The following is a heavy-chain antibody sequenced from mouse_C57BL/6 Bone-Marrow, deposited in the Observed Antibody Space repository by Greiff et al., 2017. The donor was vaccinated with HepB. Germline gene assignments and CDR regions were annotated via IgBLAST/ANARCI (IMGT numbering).Heavy chain of an antibody. Sequence: EVQLQQSGPELVKPGASVKISCKASGYTFTDYKMDWVKQRHGKGLEWIGDINPNNGGTNYNQKFKGKATLTVDKSSSTAYMELRSLTSEDSAVYYCERGTTAMDGWGQGTSVTVSS. CDR3: ERGTTAMDG. CDR1: GYTFTDYK. V-gene: IGHV1-18*01. CDR2: INPNNGGT. D-gene: IGHD2-12*01. J-gene: IGHJ4*01.